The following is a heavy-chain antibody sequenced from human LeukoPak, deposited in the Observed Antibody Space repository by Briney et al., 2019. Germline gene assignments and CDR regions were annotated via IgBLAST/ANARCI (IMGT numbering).Heavy chain of an antibody. V-gene: IGHV4-39*07. J-gene: IGHJ6*02. Sequence: SETLSLTCTVSGGSISSSSYYWGWIRQPPGKGLEWIGSIYYSGSTYYNPSLKSRVTISVDTSKNQFSLKLSSVTAADTAVYYCARDRRGGVAGLYGMDVWGQGTTVTVSS. CDR2: IYYSGST. CDR3: ARDRRGGVAGLYGMDV. CDR1: GGSISSSSYY. D-gene: IGHD6-19*01.